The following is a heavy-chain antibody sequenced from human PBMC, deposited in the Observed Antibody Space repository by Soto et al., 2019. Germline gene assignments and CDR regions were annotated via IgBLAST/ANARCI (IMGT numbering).Heavy chain of an antibody. D-gene: IGHD1-7*01. J-gene: IGHJ4*02. Sequence: SVKVSCKASGRTFRNYAFSWVRQAPGQGLEWMGGIIPIFGKANYEQRFPGRLTITADESTSTAYMELNSPRSEATAVYFCARDLYINWYYPLASWGQGTLVTVSS. CDR1: GRTFRNYA. V-gene: IGHV1-69*13. CDR2: IIPIFGKA. CDR3: ARDLYINWYYPLAS.